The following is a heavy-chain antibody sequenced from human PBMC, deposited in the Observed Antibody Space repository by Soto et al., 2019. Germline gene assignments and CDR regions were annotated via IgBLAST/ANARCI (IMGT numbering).Heavy chain of an antibody. CDR1: GFTFSSYE. J-gene: IGHJ4*02. D-gene: IGHD3-9*01. Sequence: EVQLVESGGGLVQPGGSLRLSCAASGFTFSSYEMNWVRQAPGKGLEWVSYISSSGSTIYYADSVKGRFTISRDNAKNSLYLQMNSLRDEDTAVYYCARDLAYDILTGDYWGQGTLVTVSS. CDR3: ARDLAYDILTGDY. CDR2: ISSSGSTI. V-gene: IGHV3-48*03.